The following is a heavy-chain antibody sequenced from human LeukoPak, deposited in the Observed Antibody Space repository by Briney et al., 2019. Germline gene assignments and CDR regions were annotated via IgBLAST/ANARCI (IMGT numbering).Heavy chain of an antibody. CDR2: ISGSGGST. D-gene: IGHD4-17*01. CDR1: GFTFSSYA. V-gene: IGHV3-23*01. CDR3: AKAPLDYGGNSGFAEFDY. Sequence: GGSLRLSCAACGFTFSSYAMSWVRQAPGKGLEWVSAISGSGGSTYYADSVKGRFTISRDNSKNTLYLQMNSLRAEDTAVYYCAKAPLDYGGNSGFAEFDYWGQGTLVTVSS. J-gene: IGHJ4*02.